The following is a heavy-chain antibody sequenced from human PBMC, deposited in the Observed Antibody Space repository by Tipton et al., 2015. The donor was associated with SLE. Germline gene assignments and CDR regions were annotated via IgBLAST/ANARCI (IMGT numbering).Heavy chain of an antibody. CDR3: ARDRVRAIFGVVQYYFDY. CDR2: INPNSGGT. V-gene: IGHV1-2*02. J-gene: IGHJ4*02. CDR1: GYTFTGYY. D-gene: IGHD3-3*01. Sequence: QLVQSGPEVKKPGASVKVSCKASGYTFTGYYMHWVRQAPGQGLEWMGWINPNSGGTNYAQKFQGRVTMTRDTSISTAYMELSRLRSDDTAVYYCARDRVRAIFGVVQYYFDYWGQGTLATVSS.